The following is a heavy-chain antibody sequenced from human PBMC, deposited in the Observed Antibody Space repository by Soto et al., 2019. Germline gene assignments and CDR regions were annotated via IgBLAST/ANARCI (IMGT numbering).Heavy chain of an antibody. CDR2: IYWDDDK. Sequence: QITLKESGPTLVKPTQTLTLTCTFSGFSLSTSGVNVAWIRQPPGKALEWLALIYWDDDKRYSPSLKSRLTISKDTSKNQVVLTMTNMDPVDTATYYCAQSRLPSTMTTSAEYFQPWGQGTLVTVSS. CDR3: AQSRLPSTMTTSAEYFQP. J-gene: IGHJ1*01. CDR1: GFSLSTSGVN. V-gene: IGHV2-5*02. D-gene: IGHD4-17*01.